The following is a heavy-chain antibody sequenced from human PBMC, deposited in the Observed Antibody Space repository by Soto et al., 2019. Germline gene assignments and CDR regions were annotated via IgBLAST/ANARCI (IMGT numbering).Heavy chain of an antibody. CDR3: AKVKPGIQQWLVYFDY. CDR1: GLTSSTYA. D-gene: IGHD6-19*01. Sequence: PGGSLRLSCAASGLTSSTYAMSWVRQAPGKGLEWVSGISGSGGNTYYADSVKGRFTISRDNSKNMLYLQVNSLRAEDTAVYYCAKVKPGIQQWLVYFDYWGQGTLVTVSS. J-gene: IGHJ4*02. CDR2: ISGSGGNT. V-gene: IGHV3-23*01.